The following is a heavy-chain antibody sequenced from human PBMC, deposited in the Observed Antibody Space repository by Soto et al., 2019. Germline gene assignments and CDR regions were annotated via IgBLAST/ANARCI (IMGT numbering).Heavy chain of an antibody. V-gene: IGHV4-34*01. Sequence: QVQLQQWGAGLLKPSETLSLTCAVYGGSFSGYYWSWIRQPPGKGLEWIGEINHSGSTNYNPSLKSRVTISVDTSKNQSSLKLSSVTAADTAVYYCARDAHSGEGGYCSGGSCYSRAFDIWGQGTMVTVSS. CDR3: ARDAHSGEGGYCSGGSCYSRAFDI. D-gene: IGHD2-15*01. CDR2: INHSGST. CDR1: GGSFSGYY. J-gene: IGHJ3*02.